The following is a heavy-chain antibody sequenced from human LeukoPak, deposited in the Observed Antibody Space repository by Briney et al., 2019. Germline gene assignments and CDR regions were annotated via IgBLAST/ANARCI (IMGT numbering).Heavy chain of an antibody. J-gene: IGHJ5*02. CDR1: GFTFGDYA. Sequence: GGSLRLSCAVSGFTFGDYAMSWVRQTPGKGLEWVSGISASGVSTNYADSVKGRFTISRDNSKRTVFLQMNSLRAEDTALYYCAKVGSRAAGTLLNWFDPWGQGTLVTVSS. D-gene: IGHD6-13*01. V-gene: IGHV3-23*01. CDR2: ISASGVST. CDR3: AKVGSRAAGTLLNWFDP.